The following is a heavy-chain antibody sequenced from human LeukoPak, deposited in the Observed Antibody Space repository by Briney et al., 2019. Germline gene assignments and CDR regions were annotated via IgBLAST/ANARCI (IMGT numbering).Heavy chain of an antibody. J-gene: IGHJ6*03. CDR3: AREKYYYGSGSPGHMDV. V-gene: IGHV3-7*01. Sequence: GGSLRLSCAASGFTFSSYWMTWVRQAPGKGLEWVANIKQDGSEKYYVDSVKGRFTISRDNGKNSLYLQMNSLRAEDTAVYYCAREKYYYGSGSPGHMDVWGKGTTVTVSS. CDR2: IKQDGSEK. D-gene: IGHD3-10*01. CDR1: GFTFSSYW.